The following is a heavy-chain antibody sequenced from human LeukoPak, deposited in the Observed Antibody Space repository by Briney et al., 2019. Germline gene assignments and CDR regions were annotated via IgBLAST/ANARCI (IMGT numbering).Heavy chain of an antibody. J-gene: IGHJ4*02. Sequence: SETLSLTCTVSGGSIGSYYWSWIRQPAGKGLEWIGRIYTSGGTVYNPSLKSRVTMSVDTSKNQFSLKLSSVTAADTAVYYCARGVFYYDTSGRGYYFDYWGQGTLATVSS. CDR2: IYTSGGT. CDR1: GGSIGSYY. D-gene: IGHD3-22*01. V-gene: IGHV4-4*07. CDR3: ARGVFYYDTSGRGYYFDY.